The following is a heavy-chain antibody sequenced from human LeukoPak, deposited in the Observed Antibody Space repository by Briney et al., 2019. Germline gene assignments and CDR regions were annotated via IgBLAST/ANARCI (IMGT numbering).Heavy chain of an antibody. V-gene: IGHV3-30*04. J-gene: IGHJ4*02. Sequence: PGGSLRLSCAASGFTFSNYAMHWVRQAPGKGLEWVAVISYDGSNKYYADSVKGRFTISRDNSKNTLYLQMNSLRAEDTAVYYCAKDSEDIVVVVAATRFLGYFDYWGQGTLVTVSS. CDR1: GFTFSNYA. D-gene: IGHD2-15*01. CDR2: ISYDGSNK. CDR3: AKDSEDIVVVVAATRFLGYFDY.